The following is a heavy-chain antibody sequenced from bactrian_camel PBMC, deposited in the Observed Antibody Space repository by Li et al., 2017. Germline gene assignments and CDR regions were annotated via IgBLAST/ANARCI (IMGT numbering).Heavy chain of an antibody. J-gene: IGHJ4*01. CDR2: LLGHTHT. D-gene: IGHD2*01. V-gene: IGHV3S53*01. CDR1: GNTYSTEY. Sequence: VQLVESGGGSVQAGGSLTLSCAASGNTYSTEYMGWFRQAPGKEREGVALLGHTHTRYEDSVKGRFTISHDKAKNMLYLQMNDLKPEDTAMYYCYAESGERSWSCEDSHWGQGTQVTVS. CDR3: YAESGERSWSCEDSH.